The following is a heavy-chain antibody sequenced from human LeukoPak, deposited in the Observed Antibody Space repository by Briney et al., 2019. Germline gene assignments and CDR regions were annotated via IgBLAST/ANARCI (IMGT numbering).Heavy chain of an antibody. CDR1: GFTFSSYW. Sequence: GGSLRLSCAASGFTFSSYWMHWVRQAPGKGLVWVSRINSDGSSTSYADSVKGRFTISRDNAKNTLYLQMNSLRAEDTAVYYCAREITMVRGVTHDAFDIWGQGTTVTVSS. D-gene: IGHD3-10*01. V-gene: IGHV3-74*01. J-gene: IGHJ3*02. CDR3: AREITMVRGVTHDAFDI. CDR2: INSDGSST.